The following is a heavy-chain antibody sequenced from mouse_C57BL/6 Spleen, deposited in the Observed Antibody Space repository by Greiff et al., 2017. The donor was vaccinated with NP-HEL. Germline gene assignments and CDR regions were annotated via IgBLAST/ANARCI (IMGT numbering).Heavy chain of an antibody. CDR2: ISSGSSTI. V-gene: IGHV5-17*01. CDR3: ASQGGFYYFDY. Sequence: EVQVLESGGGLVKPGGSLKLSCAASGFTFSDYGMHWVRQAPEKGLEWVAYISSGSSTIYYADTVKGRFTISRDNAKNTLFLQMTSLRSEDTAMYYCASQGGFYYFDYWGQGTTLTVSS. D-gene: IGHD3-2*02. CDR1: GFTFSDYG. J-gene: IGHJ2*01.